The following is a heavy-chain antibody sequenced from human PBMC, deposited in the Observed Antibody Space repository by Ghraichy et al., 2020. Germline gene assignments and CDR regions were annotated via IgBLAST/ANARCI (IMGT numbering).Heavy chain of an antibody. D-gene: IGHD3-10*01. J-gene: IGHJ5*02. V-gene: IGHV4-61*03. Sequence: SQTLSLTCTVSGGSVSGDSHHCSWIRQPPGKGLEWIGQVHYSVSTNYNPSLKSRATILVDTSKNHFSLKLTSVTAADTAVCYCATYEVGGAGRGSWGQGTLVTVSS. CDR3: ATYEVGGAGRGS. CDR2: VHYSVST. CDR1: GGSVSGDSHH.